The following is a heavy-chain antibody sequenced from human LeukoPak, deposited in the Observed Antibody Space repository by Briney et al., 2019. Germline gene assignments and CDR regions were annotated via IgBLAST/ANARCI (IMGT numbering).Heavy chain of an antibody. CDR1: GFTFSNYA. Sequence: PGGSLRLSCTASGFTFSNYAMSWVRQAPGKGLEWVSSISGSGGSAYYADSVKGRFTISRDNSKNTLFLQMNCLRAEDTAVCYCAKDRGYSSSWCDYWGQGTLVTVSS. V-gene: IGHV3-23*01. J-gene: IGHJ4*02. D-gene: IGHD6-13*01. CDR2: ISGSGGSA. CDR3: AKDRGYSSSWCDY.